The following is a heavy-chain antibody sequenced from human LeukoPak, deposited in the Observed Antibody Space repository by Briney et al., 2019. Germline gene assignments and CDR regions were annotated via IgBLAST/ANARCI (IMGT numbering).Heavy chain of an antibody. CDR3: ARDSDPDIVVVPAAKCGMDV. Sequence: SVKVSCKASGGTFSSYAISWVRQAPGQGLEWMGGIIPIFGTANYAQKFQGRVTITADESTSTAYMELSSLRSEDTAVYYCARDSDPDIVVVPAAKCGMDVWGQGTTVTVSS. J-gene: IGHJ6*02. D-gene: IGHD2-2*01. V-gene: IGHV1-69*13. CDR2: IIPIFGTA. CDR1: GGTFSSYA.